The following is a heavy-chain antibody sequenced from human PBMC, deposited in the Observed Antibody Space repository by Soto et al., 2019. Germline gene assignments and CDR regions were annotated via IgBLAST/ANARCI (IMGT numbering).Heavy chain of an antibody. J-gene: IGHJ3*02. V-gene: IGHV5-51*01. D-gene: IGHD3-22*01. CDR1: GYSFTTYW. CDR2: IYPGDSDT. CDR3: ARRGAVVPGDAFDI. Sequence: PGESLKISCKASGYSFTTYWIGWVRQMPGKGLEWMGIIYPGDSDTRYSPSFQGQVTIPADKSISTAYLQWRSLKASDNAMYYCARRGAVVPGDAFDIWGQGTMVTVSS.